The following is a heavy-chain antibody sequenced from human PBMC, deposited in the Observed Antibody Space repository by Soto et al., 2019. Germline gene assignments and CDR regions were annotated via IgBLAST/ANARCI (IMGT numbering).Heavy chain of an antibody. CDR2: MSHSETT. CDR1: GGYISSAGSF. Sequence: QVQLQESGPGLMKPSQTLSLTCTVSGGYISSAGSFWSWVRQLPGKGLEWIGYMSHSETTHYNSSLNSRVSISIDTSKNEFSVRPGSVTAADTAVYYCARGYSRPDWFDSWGPGTLVIVSS. D-gene: IGHD5-12*01. V-gene: IGHV4-31*03. CDR3: ARGYSRPDWFDS. J-gene: IGHJ5*01.